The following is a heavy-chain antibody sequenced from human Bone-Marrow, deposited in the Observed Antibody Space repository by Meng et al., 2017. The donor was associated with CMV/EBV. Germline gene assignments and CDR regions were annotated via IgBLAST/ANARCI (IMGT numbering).Heavy chain of an antibody. CDR3: AKGDCSSTSCPIDY. V-gene: IGHV3-11*01. D-gene: IGHD2-2*01. J-gene: IGHJ4*02. Sequence: GGSLRLSCAASGFTFSDYYMSWIRQAPGKGLEWVSYISNSGVTIYYADSVKGRFTISRDNAKNSLYLQMNSLRAEDTALYYCAKGDCSSTSCPIDYWGQGTLVTVSS. CDR2: ISNSGVTI. CDR1: GFTFSDYY.